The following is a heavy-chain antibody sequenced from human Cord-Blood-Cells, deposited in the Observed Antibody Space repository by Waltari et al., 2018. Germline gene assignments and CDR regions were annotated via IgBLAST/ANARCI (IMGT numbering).Heavy chain of an antibody. CDR1: GGTFSSYA. D-gene: IGHD1-26*01. Sequence: QVQLVQSGAEVKKPGSSVKVSCKASGGTFSSYAISWVRQAPGQGLEGMGGIIPSFGTANYAQKFERMVTITADESTSTAYVELSSLRSEDTAVYYCARVGSGSYYSDYWGQGTLVTVSS. CDR3: ARVGSGSYYSDY. V-gene: IGHV1-69*12. CDR2: IIPSFGTA. J-gene: IGHJ4*02.